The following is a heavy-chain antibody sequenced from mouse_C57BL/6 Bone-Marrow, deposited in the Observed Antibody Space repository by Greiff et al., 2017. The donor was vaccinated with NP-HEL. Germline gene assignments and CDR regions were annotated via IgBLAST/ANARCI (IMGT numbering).Heavy chain of an antibody. Sequence: QVQLQQPGAELVRPGSSVKLSCKASGYTFTSYWMDWVKQRPGQGLEWIGNIYPSDSETHYNQKFKDKATLTVDKSSSTAYMQLSSLTSEDSAVYYCARRGYYGSSYGNAMDYWGQGTSVTVSS. CDR2: IYPSDSET. CDR1: GYTFTSYW. CDR3: ARRGYYGSSYGNAMDY. J-gene: IGHJ4*01. D-gene: IGHD1-1*01. V-gene: IGHV1-61*01.